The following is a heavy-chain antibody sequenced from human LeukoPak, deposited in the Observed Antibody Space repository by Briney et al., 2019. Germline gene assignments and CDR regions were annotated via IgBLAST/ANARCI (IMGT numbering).Heavy chain of an antibody. J-gene: IGHJ4*02. CDR1: GFTFSSYA. D-gene: IGHD1-26*01. V-gene: IGHV3-30-3*01. CDR3: ARDGWELLGFIDY. Sequence: GRSLRLSCAASGFTFSSYAMHWVRQAPGKGLEWVAVISYDGSNKYYADSVKGRFTISRDNSKNTLYLQMNSLRAEDTAVYYCARDGWELLGFIDYWGQGTLVTVSS. CDR2: ISYDGSNK.